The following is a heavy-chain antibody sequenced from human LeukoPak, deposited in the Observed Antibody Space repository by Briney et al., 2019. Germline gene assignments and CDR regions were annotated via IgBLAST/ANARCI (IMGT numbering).Heavy chain of an antibody. J-gene: IGHJ4*02. CDR2: MNPNSGNT. V-gene: IGHV1-8*01. CDR1: GYTFTNYD. D-gene: IGHD3-10*01. Sequence: GASVKVSCKASGYTFTNYDINWVRQATGQGLEWMGWMNPNSGNTGYAQKFQGRVTMTRNTSISTAYMELSSLRSEDTAVYYCARVGGSGISTTLDYWGQGTLVTVSS. CDR3: ARVGGSGISTTLDY.